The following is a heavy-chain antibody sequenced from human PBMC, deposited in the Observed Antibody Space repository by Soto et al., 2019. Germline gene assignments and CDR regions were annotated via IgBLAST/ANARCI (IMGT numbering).Heavy chain of an antibody. CDR2: INPSGGST. D-gene: IGHD3-22*01. Sequence: ASVNVSCNASAYTFTSYYMHWVRQAPGQGLEWMGIINPSGGSTSYAQKFQGRVTMTRDTSTSTVYMELSSLRSEDTAVYYCARGDSSGFFDYWGQGTLVTVSS. J-gene: IGHJ4*02. CDR3: ARGDSSGFFDY. CDR1: AYTFTSYY. V-gene: IGHV1-46*01.